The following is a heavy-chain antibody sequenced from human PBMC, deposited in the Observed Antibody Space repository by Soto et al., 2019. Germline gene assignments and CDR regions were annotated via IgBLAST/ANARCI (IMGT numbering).Heavy chain of an antibody. D-gene: IGHD6-19*01. CDR3: AKGRSWGIAVGRADY. V-gene: IGHV3-30*18. J-gene: IGHJ4*02. CDR2: ISYDGSNK. CDR1: GFTFSSYG. Sequence: QVQLVESGGGVVQPGRSLRLSCAASGFTFSSYGMHWVRQAPGKGLEWVAVISYDGSNKYYADSVKGRFTISRDNSKNTLYLQMNSLRAEDTAVYYCAKGRSWGIAVGRADYWGQGTLVTVSS.